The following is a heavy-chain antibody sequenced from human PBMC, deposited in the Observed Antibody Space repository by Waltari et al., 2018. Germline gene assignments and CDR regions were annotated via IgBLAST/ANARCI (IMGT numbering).Heavy chain of an antibody. D-gene: IGHD1-26*01. CDR1: GLTFSSYA. Sequence: EVQLLESGGGLVQPGGCLRLSCAASGLTFSSYAMSWVRQAPGRGLEWVSAISGSGGSTYYADSVKGRFTISRDNSKNTLYLQMNSLRAEDTAVYYCAKDRLVGANPPGYYFDYWGQGTLVTVSS. CDR3: AKDRLVGANPPGYYFDY. CDR2: ISGSGGST. V-gene: IGHV3-23*01. J-gene: IGHJ4*02.